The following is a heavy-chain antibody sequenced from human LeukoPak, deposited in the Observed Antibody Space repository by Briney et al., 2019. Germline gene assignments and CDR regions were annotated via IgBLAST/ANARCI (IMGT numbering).Heavy chain of an antibody. CDR2: IYSGGTT. CDR3: ARDAEGIDAFDI. CDR1: GFTVSSNY. V-gene: IGHV3-66*01. J-gene: IGHJ3*02. Sequence: GGSLRPSCAASGFTVSSNYMSWVRQAPGKGLEWVSVIYSGGTTYYADSVKGRFTISRDNSKNSLYLQMNSLRAEDTAVYYCARDAEGIDAFDIWGQGTMVTVSS.